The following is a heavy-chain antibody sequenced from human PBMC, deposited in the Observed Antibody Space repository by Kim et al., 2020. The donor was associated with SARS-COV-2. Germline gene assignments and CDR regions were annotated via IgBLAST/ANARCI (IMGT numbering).Heavy chain of an antibody. CDR2: IRSKAYGGTT. CDR3: TSADCSGGSCPLDY. CDR1: GFTFGDYA. Sequence: GGSLRLSCTASGFTFGDYAMSWFRQAPGKGLEWVGFIRSKAYGGTTEYAASVKGRFTISRDDSKSIAYLQMNSLKTEDTAVYYCTSADCSGGSCPLDYWGQGTLVTVSS. J-gene: IGHJ4*02. D-gene: IGHD2-15*01. V-gene: IGHV3-49*03.